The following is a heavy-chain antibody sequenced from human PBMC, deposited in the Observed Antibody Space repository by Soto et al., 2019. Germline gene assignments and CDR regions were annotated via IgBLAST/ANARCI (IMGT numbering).Heavy chain of an antibody. CDR3: VRERTIFGVAPGGGVDV. CDR1: VGSITTSDYS. Sequence: QLQLQESGSGLVKPSQTLSLTCAVSVGSITTSDYSWSWIRQPPGRGLEWIGSIYHTGTTHYIPSLKSRVTMALDKSTNQFSLDLTSMTAADTAVYYCVRERTIFGVAPGGGVDVWGRGTTVTVSS. CDR2: IYHTGTT. J-gene: IGHJ6*02. V-gene: IGHV4-30-2*01. D-gene: IGHD3-3*01.